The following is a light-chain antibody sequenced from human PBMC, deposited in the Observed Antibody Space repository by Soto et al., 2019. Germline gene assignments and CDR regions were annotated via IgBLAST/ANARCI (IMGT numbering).Light chain of an antibody. Sequence: EIELTPLAATSSKNVADRVTITCRARQSVSTWLFWYQQKPGKAPELLIYDASSLQSGVPSRFSGSGSGTEFTLTISSLQPEDFATYYCKQRNSYPTTFGQGTRLEI. CDR1: QSVSTW. CDR2: DAS. V-gene: IGKV1-5*01. CDR3: KQRNSYPTT. J-gene: IGKJ5*01.